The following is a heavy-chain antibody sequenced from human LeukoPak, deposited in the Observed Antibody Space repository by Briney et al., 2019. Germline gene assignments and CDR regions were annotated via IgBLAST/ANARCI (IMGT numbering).Heavy chain of an antibody. CDR1: GFSVDNHY. J-gene: IGHJ4*02. D-gene: IGHD1-26*01. CDR3: ARERLGPTGGE. Sequence: GGFLRLSCAVSGFSVDNHYISWVRQAPGKGLEWVSVIYSGGSTYYADSVKGRFTISRDTSKNTVYLQMYSLRAEDTAVYYCARERLGPTGGEWGQGTLVTVSS. CDR2: IYSGGST. V-gene: IGHV3-66*01.